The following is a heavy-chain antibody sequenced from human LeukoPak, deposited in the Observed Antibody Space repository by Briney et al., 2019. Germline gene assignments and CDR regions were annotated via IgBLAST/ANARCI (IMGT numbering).Heavy chain of an antibody. CDR2: ISYDGRNK. D-gene: IGHD6-6*01. Sequence: PGMSLRLSGAASGFTFSNYGMHWVRQAPGKGLEGVAIISYDGRNKYYADSVKGRFTISRDNSKNTLYLQMNSLRDEDTAIYYCAKHPLIHSSSSGHKTELDVWGQGTTVTVSS. CDR1: GFTFSNYG. V-gene: IGHV3-30*18. J-gene: IGHJ6*02. CDR3: AKHPLIHSSSSGHKTELDV.